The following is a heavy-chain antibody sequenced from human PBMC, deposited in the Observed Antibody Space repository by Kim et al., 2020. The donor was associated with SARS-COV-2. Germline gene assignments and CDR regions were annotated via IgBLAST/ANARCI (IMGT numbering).Heavy chain of an antibody. CDR3: ARDEVGATTVFDY. D-gene: IGHD1-26*01. J-gene: IGHJ4*02. Sequence: NPSLKSRFTRSVDTSKSQFSLRLSSVTAADTAVYYCARDEVGATTVFDYWGQGTLVTVSS. V-gene: IGHV4-39*07.